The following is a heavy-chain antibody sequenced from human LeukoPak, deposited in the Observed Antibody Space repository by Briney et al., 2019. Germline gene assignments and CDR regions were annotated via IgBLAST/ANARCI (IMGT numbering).Heavy chain of an antibody. D-gene: IGHD3-10*01. V-gene: IGHV4-38-2*01. J-gene: IGHJ4*02. CDR2: IYHSGST. CDR3: ARRYGSYSQNLFDF. CDR1: GYSISSGYY. Sequence: PSETLSLTCAVSGYSISSGYYWGWIRQPPGKGLEWIGSIYHSGSTYYNPSLKSRVTISVDTSKNQFSLKLSSVTAADTAVYYCARRYGSYSQNLFDFWGQGTLVTVSS.